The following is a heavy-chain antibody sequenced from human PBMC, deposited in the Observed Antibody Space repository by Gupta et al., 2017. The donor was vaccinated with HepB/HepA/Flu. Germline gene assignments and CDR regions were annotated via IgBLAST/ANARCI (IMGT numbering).Heavy chain of an antibody. V-gene: IGHV3-66*01. J-gene: IGHJ4*02. CDR1: GFAVRSNH. D-gene: IGHD1-26*01. CDR2: IYSGVGT. Sequence: VQLVESGGGLVQPGGSLRLSCAASGFAVRSNHMSWARQAPGKGREWVSSIYSGVGTKYADSVKGRFTISRDNSKNTLYLQMNSLRVDDTAVYYCARDRGASYSLQDWGQGTLVTVSS. CDR3: ARDRGASYSLQD.